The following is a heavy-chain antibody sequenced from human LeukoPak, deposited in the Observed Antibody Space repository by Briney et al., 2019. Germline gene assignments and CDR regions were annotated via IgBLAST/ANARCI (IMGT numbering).Heavy chain of an antibody. Sequence: GSLRLSCAASGFTFSSYAMSWVRQAPGKGLEWVANIKQDGSEKYYVDSVKGRFTISRDNAKNSLYLQMNSLRAEDTAVYYCAAQFTEVAWGQGTLVTVSS. V-gene: IGHV3-7*01. CDR1: GFTFSSYA. CDR3: AAQFTEVA. J-gene: IGHJ5*02. CDR2: IKQDGSEK. D-gene: IGHD1-14*01.